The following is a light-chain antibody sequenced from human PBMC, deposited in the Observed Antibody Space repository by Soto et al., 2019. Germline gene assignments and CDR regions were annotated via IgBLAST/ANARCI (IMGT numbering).Light chain of an antibody. CDR2: AAT. J-gene: IGKJ1*01. CDR3: QQSYSNPRT. CDR1: QRISTY. V-gene: IGKV1-39*01. Sequence: DIQMTQSPSSLPASVGDRVTITCRASQRISTYLNWYQQTPGKAPKLLIYAATNLQSGVPSRFSGSGSGTDFTLTISSLQPEDFGIYYCQQSYSNPRTFGQGTKVHIK.